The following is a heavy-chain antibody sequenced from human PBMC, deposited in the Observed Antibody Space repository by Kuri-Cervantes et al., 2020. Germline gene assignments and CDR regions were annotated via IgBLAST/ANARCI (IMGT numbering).Heavy chain of an antibody. Sequence: ASVKVSCKASGYTFTGYYMHWVRQAPGQGLEWMGMITPSGGRATYAQKFQGRVTMTRDTSTSTVYMELSTLRSEDTAVYYCARTYWGVPNFFFDNWGQGTLVTVSS. J-gene: IGHJ4*02. CDR1: GYTFTGYY. CDR3: ARTYWGVPNFFFDN. V-gene: IGHV1-46*01. D-gene: IGHD2-21*01. CDR2: ITPSGGRA.